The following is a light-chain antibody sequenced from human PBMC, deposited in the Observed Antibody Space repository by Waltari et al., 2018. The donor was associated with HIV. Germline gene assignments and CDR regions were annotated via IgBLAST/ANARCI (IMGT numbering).Light chain of an antibody. J-gene: IGKJ1*01. CDR2: WAS. V-gene: IGKV4-1*01. CDR3: QQYHSIPWT. CDR1: HGLLSWPQNKYF. Sequence: DIVLTQSPDSLAVSLGDRATIHCKSSHGLLSWPQNKYFLGWYQQKPGQPPKLLIYWASTRESGVPARFTGSWSGTDFSLTINSLQAEDVATYYCQQYHSIPWTFGRGTKVEI.